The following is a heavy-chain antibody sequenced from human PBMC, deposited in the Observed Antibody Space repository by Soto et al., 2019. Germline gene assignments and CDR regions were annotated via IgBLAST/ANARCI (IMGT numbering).Heavy chain of an antibody. J-gene: IGHJ3*02. Sequence: QVQLQESGPGLVKPSQTLSLTCTVSGGSISSGGYYWSWFRQHPGTGLAWTGYIYYSGSTYYNPSLKSRVTISVDTSKNQFSLKLSSVTAADTAVYYCARSHDYGDLSEAFDIWGQGTMVTVSS. CDR3: ARSHDYGDLSEAFDI. D-gene: IGHD4-17*01. CDR2: IYYSGST. CDR1: GGSISSGGYY. V-gene: IGHV4-31*03.